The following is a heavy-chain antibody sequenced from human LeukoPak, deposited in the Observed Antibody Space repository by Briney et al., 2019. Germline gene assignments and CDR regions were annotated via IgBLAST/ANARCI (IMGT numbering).Heavy chain of an antibody. CDR2: INTNTGNP. CDR3: HYGWAEAGAPFDY. J-gene: IGHJ4*02. CDR1: GYTFTSYA. D-gene: IGHD2-8*02. V-gene: IGHV7-4-1*02. Sequence: ASVKVSCKASGYTFTSYAMNWVRQAPGQGLEWMGWINTNTGNPTYAQGFTGRFVFSLDTSVSTAYLQISSLKAEDTAVYYCHYGWAEAGAPFDYWGQGTLVTVSS.